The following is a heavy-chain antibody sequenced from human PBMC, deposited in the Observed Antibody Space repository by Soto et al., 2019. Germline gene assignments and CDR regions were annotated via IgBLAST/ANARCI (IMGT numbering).Heavy chain of an antibody. CDR3: ATVPRLLGAFDI. J-gene: IGHJ3*02. V-gene: IGHV3-9*01. CDR2: SSWNSGNI. Sequence: EVQLVESGGGLVQPGRSLRLSCAASGFTFADYAMHWVRQAPGKGLEWVSGSSWNSGNIGYADSVKGRFTISRDNAKNSLYLQMNRLRAEDTALYYCATVPRLLGAFDIWGQGTMVTVSS. D-gene: IGHD2-15*01. CDR1: GFTFADYA.